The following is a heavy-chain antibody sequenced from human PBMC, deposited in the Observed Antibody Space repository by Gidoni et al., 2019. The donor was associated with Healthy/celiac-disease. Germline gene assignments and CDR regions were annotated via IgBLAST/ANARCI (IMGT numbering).Heavy chain of an antibody. D-gene: IGHD6-13*01. V-gene: IGHV3-33*01. CDR2: IGYDGSNK. J-gene: IGHJ4*02. CDR3: ARSIAAAGPPFDY. Sequence: QVQLVESGGGVVQPGRSLRLSCAASGFTFSSYGLHWVRQAPGKGLEWVAVIGYDGSNKYYADSVKGRVTISRDNSKNTLYLQMNSLRAEDTAVYYCARSIAAAGPPFDYWGQGTLVTVSS. CDR1: GFTFSSYG.